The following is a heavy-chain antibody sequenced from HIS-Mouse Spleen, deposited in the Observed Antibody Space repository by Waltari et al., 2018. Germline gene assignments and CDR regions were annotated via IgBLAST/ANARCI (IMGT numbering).Heavy chain of an antibody. J-gene: IGHJ6*02. V-gene: IGHV1-2*02. CDR2: INPNSGGT. CDR1: GYTFTGYY. D-gene: IGHD1-26*01. CDR3: ARVGYSGSYYYGMDV. Sequence: QVQLVQSGAEVKKPGASVKVSCKASGYTFTGYYMHWVRQAPGQGLEWMGWINPNSGGTNSAQKFQGRVTMTRDTSISTAYMELSRLRSDDTAVYYCARVGYSGSYYYGMDVWGQGTTVTVSS.